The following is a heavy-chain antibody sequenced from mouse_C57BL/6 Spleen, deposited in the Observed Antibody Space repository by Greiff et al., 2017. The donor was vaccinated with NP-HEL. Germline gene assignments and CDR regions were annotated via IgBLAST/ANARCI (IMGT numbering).Heavy chain of an antibody. CDR1: GYSITSGYY. D-gene: IGHD2-5*01. J-gene: IGHJ4*01. Sequence: EVQLQQSGPGLVKPSQSLSLTCSVTGYSITSGYYWNWLRQFPGNKLEWMGYISYDGSNNYNPSLKNRISITRDTSKNQFFLKLNSVTTEDTATYYCARVGSNYYYAMDYWGQGTSVTVSS. CDR3: ARVGSNYYYAMDY. V-gene: IGHV3-6*01. CDR2: ISYDGSN.